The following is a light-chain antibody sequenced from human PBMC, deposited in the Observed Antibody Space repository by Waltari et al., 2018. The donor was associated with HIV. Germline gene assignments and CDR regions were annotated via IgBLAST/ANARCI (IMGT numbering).Light chain of an antibody. V-gene: IGKV3-15*01. J-gene: IGKJ1*01. CDR3: QQYNNWPPA. CDR2: GAS. CDR1: QSVSNN. Sequence: EIVMTQSPATLSLFPGDEATLSCRASQSVSNNLAWYQQRPGQSPRLLIYGASTRATVIPARFIGSGSGTEFTLTISSLQSEDFVVYYCQQYNNWPPAFGQGTTVDI.